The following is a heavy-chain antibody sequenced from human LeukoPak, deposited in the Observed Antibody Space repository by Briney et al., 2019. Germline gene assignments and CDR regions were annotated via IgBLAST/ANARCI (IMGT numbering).Heavy chain of an antibody. CDR1: GYTFTSYA. CDR3: ARDPSGWYNYYYYYGMDV. V-gene: IGHV1-3*01. CDR2: INAGNGNT. J-gene: IGHJ6*02. D-gene: IGHD6-19*01. Sequence: ASVKVSCKASGYTFTSYAMHWVRQAPGQRLEWMGWINAGNGNTKYSQKFQGRVTITRVTSASTAYMELSSLRSEDTAVYYCARDPSGWYNYYYYYGMDVWGQGTTVTVSS.